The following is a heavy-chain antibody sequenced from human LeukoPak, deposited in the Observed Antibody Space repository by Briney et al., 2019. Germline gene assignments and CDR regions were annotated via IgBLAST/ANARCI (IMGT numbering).Heavy chain of an antibody. CDR3: ARGPYYYYMDV. CDR1: GGSISSYY. CDR2: KHTSGSI. J-gene: IGHJ6*03. V-gene: IGHV4-4*09. Sequence: PSETLSLTCTVSGGSISSYYWSWIRQPPGKELEWIGYKHTSGSINYNPSLKSRLTISVDTPKNQFSLKLASVTAADTAVYYCARGPYYYYMDVWGKGTTVTVSS.